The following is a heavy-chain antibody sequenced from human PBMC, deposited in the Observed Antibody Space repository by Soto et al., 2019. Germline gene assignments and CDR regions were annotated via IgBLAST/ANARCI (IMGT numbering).Heavy chain of an antibody. Sequence: EVPLVESGGGLVQPGGSLRLSCAASGFTVSSSYMSRVRQAPGKGLEWVSVIYSGGNTYYADSVKGRFTISRHNSKNTLFLQMNSVRVEDTAVYYCARAGPTTSLFPTTFDYWGQGTLVTVSS. D-gene: IGHD1-26*01. V-gene: IGHV3-53*04. CDR1: GFTVSSSY. J-gene: IGHJ4*02. CDR3: ARAGPTTSLFPTTFDY. CDR2: IYSGGNT.